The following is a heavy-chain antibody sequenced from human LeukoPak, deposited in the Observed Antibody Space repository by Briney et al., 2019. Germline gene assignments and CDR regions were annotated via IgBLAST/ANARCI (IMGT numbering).Heavy chain of an antibody. CDR2: INPNSGGT. Sequence: ASVKVSCKASGYTFTGYYMHWVRQAPGQGLEWMGWINPNSGGTNYAQKFQGRVTMTRDTSISTAYMELSRLRSDDTAAYYCARDALHPLSGYMDVWGKGTTVTVSS. CDR3: ARDALHPLSGYMDV. CDR1: GYTFTGYY. D-gene: IGHD1-1*01. V-gene: IGHV1-2*02. J-gene: IGHJ6*03.